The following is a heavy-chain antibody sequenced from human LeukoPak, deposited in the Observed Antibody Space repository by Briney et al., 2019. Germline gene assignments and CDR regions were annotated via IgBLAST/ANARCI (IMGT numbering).Heavy chain of an antibody. CDR1: GFTFSSYG. V-gene: IGHV3-33*06. J-gene: IGHJ3*02. D-gene: IGHD3-22*01. CDR3: AKDLNSTYNYDSSGYEDAFDI. Sequence: PGRSLRLSCAASGFTFSSYGMHWVRQAPGKGLEWVAVIWYDGSNKYYADSVKGRFTISRDNSKNTLYLQMNSLRAEDTAVYYCAKDLNSTYNYDSSGYEDAFDIWGQGTMVTVSS. CDR2: IWYDGSNK.